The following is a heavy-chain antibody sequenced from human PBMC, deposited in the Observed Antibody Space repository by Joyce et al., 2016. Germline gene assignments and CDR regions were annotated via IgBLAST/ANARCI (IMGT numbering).Heavy chain of an antibody. V-gene: IGHV4-39*01. J-gene: IGHJ4*02. CDR3: ARLYSGNTIDY. CDR1: GGSMSSSSYY. CDR2: ISYSGST. D-gene: IGHD4-23*01. Sequence: QLQLQESGPGLVKPSETLSLTCTVSGGSMSSSSYYWGWIRQPPGKGLEWIGSISYSGSTYDNPSLKSRVTISVDTSKNQFTLNLSSMTAADTAVHYCARLYSGNTIDYWGQGTLVTVSS.